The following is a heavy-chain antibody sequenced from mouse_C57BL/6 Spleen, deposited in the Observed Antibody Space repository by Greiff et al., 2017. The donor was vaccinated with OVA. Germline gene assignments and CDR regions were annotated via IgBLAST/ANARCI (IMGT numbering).Heavy chain of an antibody. V-gene: IGHV1-19*01. J-gene: IGHJ1*03. CDR1: GYTFTDYY. Sequence: EVQLQQSGPVLVKPGASVQMSCKASGYTFTDYYMNWVKQSHGKSLEWIGVINPYNGGTSYNQKFKGKATLTVDKSSGTADMELDSLTSEVSAVYYCARLEGDDYCSSPYGYIDVWGTGTTVTVSS. D-gene: IGHD1-1*01. CDR2: INPYNGGT. CDR3: ARLEGDDYCSSPYGYIDV.